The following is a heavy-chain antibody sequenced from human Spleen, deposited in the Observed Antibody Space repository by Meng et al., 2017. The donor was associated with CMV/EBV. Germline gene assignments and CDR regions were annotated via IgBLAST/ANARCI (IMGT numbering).Heavy chain of an antibody. CDR2: TYYRSKWYD. J-gene: IGHJ6*02. V-gene: IGHV6-1*01. D-gene: IGHD1-26*01. Sequence: AAWNWLRQSPSRGLEWLGRTYYRSKWYDDYSVFVKGRITINPDASKNQFSLHLYSVTPEDTAVYFCARGRGSGSYSSSHYGVDVWGQGTTVTVSS. CDR1: AA. CDR3: ARGRGSGSYSSSHYGVDV.